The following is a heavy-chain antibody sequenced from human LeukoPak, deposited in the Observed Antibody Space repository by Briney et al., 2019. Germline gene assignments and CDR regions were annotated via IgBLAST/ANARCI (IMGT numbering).Heavy chain of an antibody. CDR3: ARDSTGDLLDY. V-gene: IGHV3-48*03. Sequence: GGSLRLSCAGSGFPFSNYEMNWLRQAPGKGVEWVSHIDSSGITIYYADSVKGRFTISRDNAKNSIYLQMYSLRAEDTAVYYCARDSTGDLLDYWGQGTLVTVSS. CDR1: GFPFSNYE. J-gene: IGHJ4*02. CDR2: IDSSGITI. D-gene: IGHD4-17*01.